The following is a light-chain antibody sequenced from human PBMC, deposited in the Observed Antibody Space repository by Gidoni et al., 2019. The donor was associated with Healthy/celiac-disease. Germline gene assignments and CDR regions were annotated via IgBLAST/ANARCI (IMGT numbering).Light chain of an antibody. Sequence: AILCTQSPSSLSASVGDRVTITCRASQGVSRAVAWSEQKPGKAPLLLTYDASSLASGVASRSSGSGAGTDVTLIISSQQPEDLVTYYCQQFNNYPPITFGQGTRLEIK. CDR3: QQFNNYPPIT. J-gene: IGKJ5*01. CDR1: QGVSRA. CDR2: DAS. V-gene: IGKV1D-13*01.